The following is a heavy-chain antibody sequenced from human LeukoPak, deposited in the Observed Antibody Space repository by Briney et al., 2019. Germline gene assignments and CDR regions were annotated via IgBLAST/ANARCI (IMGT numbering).Heavy chain of an antibody. J-gene: IGHJ4*02. Sequence: GGSLRLSCKVSGFTVSSNYMSWVRQAPGKGLEWVSIIHSVGDTFYADSVKGRFTISRDHSNNMVYLQMNSLTVEDTAVYYCARQGTGLDYWGQGTLVTVSS. D-gene: IGHD1-1*01. CDR3: ARQGTGLDY. CDR1: GFTVSSNY. V-gene: IGHV3-53*01. CDR2: IHSVGDT.